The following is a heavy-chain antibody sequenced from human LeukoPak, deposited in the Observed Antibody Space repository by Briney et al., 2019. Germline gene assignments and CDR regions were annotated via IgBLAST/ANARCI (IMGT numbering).Heavy chain of an antibody. D-gene: IGHD1-26*01. J-gene: IGHJ4*02. V-gene: IGHV1-58*01. Sequence: SVKVSCKASGFTFTSSAVQWVRQARGQRLEWIGWIVVGSGNTNYAQKFQERVTITRDMSTSTAYMELSSLRSEDTAVYYRAASLRVGAPDYWGQGTLVTVSS. CDR3: AASLRVGAPDY. CDR2: IVVGSGNT. CDR1: GFTFTSSA.